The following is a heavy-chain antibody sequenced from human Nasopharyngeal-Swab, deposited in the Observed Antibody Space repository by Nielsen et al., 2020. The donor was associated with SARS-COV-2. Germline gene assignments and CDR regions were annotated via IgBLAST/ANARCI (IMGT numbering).Heavy chain of an antibody. J-gene: IGHJ4*02. D-gene: IGHD4-17*01. CDR2: IYTSGST. Sequence: SETLSLTCTVSGGSISSGSYYWSWIRQPAGKGLEWIGRIYTSGSTNYNPSLKSRVTISVDTSKNQFSLKLSSVTAADTAVYYCARDMAYDHGDKDAGGLDYWGQGTLVTVSS. V-gene: IGHV4-61*02. CDR3: ARDMAYDHGDKDAGGLDY. CDR1: GGSISSGSYY.